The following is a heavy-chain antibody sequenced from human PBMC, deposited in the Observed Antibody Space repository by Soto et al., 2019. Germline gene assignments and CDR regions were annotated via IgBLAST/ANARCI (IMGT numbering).Heavy chain of an antibody. CDR3: TTGGSSCWVSYYFDY. CDR2: IKSKTVGGTT. Sequence: EVQLVESGGGLVKPGGSLRFSCAASGFTFSNAWMNWVRQAPGKGLEWVGRIKSKTVGGTTDYAAPVKGRFTISRDDSKHTLYLQMDSLKTEDAAVYYCTTGGSSCWVSYYFDYWGQGTLVTVSS. D-gene: IGHD2-15*01. V-gene: IGHV3-15*07. CDR1: GFTFSNAW. J-gene: IGHJ4*02.